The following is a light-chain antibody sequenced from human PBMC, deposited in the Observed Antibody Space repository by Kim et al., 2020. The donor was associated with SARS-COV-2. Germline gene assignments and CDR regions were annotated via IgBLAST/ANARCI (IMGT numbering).Light chain of an antibody. Sequence: EPASISCRSSQSLLDSDGYTYLDWYLQKPGQSPQVLIYLGSNRASGVPDRFSGSGSGTEFTLKISRVEAEDVGVYYCMQALQTPLTFGGGTKVDIK. V-gene: IGKV2-28*01. J-gene: IGKJ4*01. CDR3: MQALQTPLT. CDR2: LGS. CDR1: QSLLDSDGYTY.